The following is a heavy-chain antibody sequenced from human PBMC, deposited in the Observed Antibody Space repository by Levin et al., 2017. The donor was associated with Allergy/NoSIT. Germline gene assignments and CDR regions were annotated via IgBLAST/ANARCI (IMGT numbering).Heavy chain of an antibody. J-gene: IGHJ4*02. CDR3: ARVLYSSGWFDY. CDR2: INPNSGGT. Sequence: ASVKVSCKASGYTFTGYYMHWVRQAPGQGLEWMGWINPNSGGTNYAQKFQGRVTMTRDTSISTAYMELSRLRSDDTAVYYCARVLYSSGWFDYWGQGTLVTVSS. CDR1: GYTFTGYY. V-gene: IGHV1-2*02. D-gene: IGHD6-19*01.